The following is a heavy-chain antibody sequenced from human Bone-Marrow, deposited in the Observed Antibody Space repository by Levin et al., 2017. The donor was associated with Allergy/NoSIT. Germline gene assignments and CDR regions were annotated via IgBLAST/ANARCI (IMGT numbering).Heavy chain of an antibody. J-gene: IGHJ6*02. Sequence: ASVKVSCKASGNTFTSSDINWVRQVSGQGLEWMGWMSPKSGNTVYAQKFQGRVSMTRNTSIGTAYMELSGLRSEDTAGYYCARDDNLTGYQRFDAMDVWGQGTTVTVSS. CDR1: GNTFTSSD. D-gene: IGHD3-9*01. CDR2: MSPKSGNT. CDR3: ARDDNLTGYQRFDAMDV. V-gene: IGHV1-8*01.